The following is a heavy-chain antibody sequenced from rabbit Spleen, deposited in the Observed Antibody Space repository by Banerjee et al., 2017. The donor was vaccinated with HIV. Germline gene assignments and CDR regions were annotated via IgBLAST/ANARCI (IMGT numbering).Heavy chain of an antibody. D-gene: IGHD1-1*01. CDR2: IDDGSSGFT. CDR1: GVSFSISSY. CDR3: ARDTSSSFSSYGMDL. J-gene: IGHJ6*01. Sequence: QSLEESGGDLVQPEGSLTLTCKASGVSFSISSYMCWVRQAPGKGLEWIGCIDDGSSGFTYYATWAKGRFTCSKTSSTTVTLQMTRLTAADTATYFCARDTSSSFSSYGMDLWGPGTLVTVS. V-gene: IGHV1S40*01.